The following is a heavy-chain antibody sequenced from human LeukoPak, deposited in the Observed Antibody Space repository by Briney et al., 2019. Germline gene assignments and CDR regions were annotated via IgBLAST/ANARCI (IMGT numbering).Heavy chain of an antibody. Sequence: ASVKVSCKAPGYTFTNYGISWVRQAPGQGLEWMGWISTYNENTNYAQKLQGRVTMTTDTSTSTAYMELRSLRSGDTAVYYCARDVGSSWYGVDYWGQGTLVTVSS. CDR3: ARDVGSSWYGVDY. CDR2: ISTYNENT. J-gene: IGHJ4*02. D-gene: IGHD6-13*01. CDR1: GYTFTNYG. V-gene: IGHV1-18*01.